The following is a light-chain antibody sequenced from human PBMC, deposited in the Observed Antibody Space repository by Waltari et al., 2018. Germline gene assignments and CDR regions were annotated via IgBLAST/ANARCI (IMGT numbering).Light chain of an antibody. Sequence: QSALTQPAPVSGSPGQSITTSGTGTSMIVGIYNLAPWYQQHPGKAPKLMIYAVSKRPSGVSDRFSGSKSGDMASLTISGLQPEDEAEYFCSSYAGSSKGVFGGGTKVTVL. CDR3: SSYAGSSKGV. J-gene: IGLJ2*01. V-gene: IGLV2-23*02. CDR1: SMIVGIYNL. CDR2: AVS.